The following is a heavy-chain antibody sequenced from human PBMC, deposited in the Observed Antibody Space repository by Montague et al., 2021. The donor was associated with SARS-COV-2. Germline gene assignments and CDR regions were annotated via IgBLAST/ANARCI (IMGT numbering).Heavy chain of an antibody. CDR2: IGATGDT. CDR3: ARGGYYASSGYYSYAFDI. D-gene: IGHD3-22*01. V-gene: IGHV3-13*01. J-gene: IGHJ3*02. Sequence: SLRLSCAASGFTFSSYDMHWVRQAPGKGLEWVSTIGATGDTNYPGSVEGRCTISRENADNYLYLQMNSLRAGDTAVYYCARGGYYASSGYYSYAFDIWGQGTMVTVSS. CDR1: GFTFSSYD.